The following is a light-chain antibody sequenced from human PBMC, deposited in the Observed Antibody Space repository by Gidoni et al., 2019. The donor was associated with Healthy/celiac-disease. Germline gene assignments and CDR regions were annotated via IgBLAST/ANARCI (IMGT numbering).Light chain of an antibody. CDR1: QGISSY. V-gene: IGKV1-9*01. J-gene: IGKJ5*01. CDR2: AAS. CDR3: QQLNSYPIT. Sequence: DIQLTQSPSFLSASVGDRVTITCRASQGISSYLAWYQLKPGKAPKLLIYAASTLQSGVPSRFSGSGSGTEFTLTISSLQPEDFATYYCQQLNSYPITFGQXTRLEIK.